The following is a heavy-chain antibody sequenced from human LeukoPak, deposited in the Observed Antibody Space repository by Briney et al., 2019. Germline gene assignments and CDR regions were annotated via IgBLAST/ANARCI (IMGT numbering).Heavy chain of an antibody. V-gene: IGHV1-46*01. D-gene: IGHD3-3*01. Sequence: ASVKVSCKASGYTFTSSYMHWVRQAPGQGLEWMGIINPSGGSTSYAQKFQGRVTMTRNTSISTAYMELSSLRSEDTAVYYCARRYHSITIFGVVITSAIDYWGQGTLVTVSS. CDR2: INPSGGST. J-gene: IGHJ4*02. CDR3: ARRYHSITIFGVVITSAIDY. CDR1: GYTFTSSY.